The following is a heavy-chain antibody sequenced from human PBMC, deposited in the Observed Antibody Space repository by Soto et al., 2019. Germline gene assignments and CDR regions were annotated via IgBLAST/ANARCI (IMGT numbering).Heavy chain of an antibody. J-gene: IGHJ6*03. CDR2: IIPILGIA. D-gene: IGHD5-12*01. CDR1: GGTFSSYT. V-gene: IGHV1-69*08. CDR3: AREYSGYDSSFYYYYYYMDV. Sequence: QVQLVQSGAEVKQPGSSVKVSCKASGGTFSSYTISWVRQAPGQGLEWMGRIIPILGIANYAQKFQGRVTITADKSTSTAYMELSSLRSEDTAVYYCAREYSGYDSSFYYYYYYMDVWGKGTTVTVSS.